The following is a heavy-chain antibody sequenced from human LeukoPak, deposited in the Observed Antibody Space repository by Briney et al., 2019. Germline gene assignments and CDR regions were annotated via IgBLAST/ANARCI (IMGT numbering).Heavy chain of an antibody. CDR1: GGSISSYY. CDR3: ARLGGSSNFDY. V-gene: IGHV4-4*09. J-gene: IGHJ4*02. CDR2: IYTSGST. D-gene: IGHD1-26*01. Sequence: SETLSLTCTVSGGSISSYYWSWIRQPPGKGLEWIGYIYTSGSTNHNPSLKSRVTISVDTSKNQFSLKLSSVTAADTAVYYCARLGGSSNFDYWGQGTLVTVSS.